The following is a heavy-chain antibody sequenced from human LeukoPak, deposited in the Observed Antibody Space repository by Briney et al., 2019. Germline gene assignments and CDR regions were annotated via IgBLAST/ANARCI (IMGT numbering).Heavy chain of an antibody. V-gene: IGHV3-23*01. CDR1: GFTFSNYG. Sequence: GGSLRLSCVGSGFTFSNYGMNWVRQAPGKGLEWVSAISGGGGSTYCADSVKGRFTISRDNSKNTLYLQMSSLRAEDTAVYYCAQKVSGWFGPDYWGQGILVTVSS. J-gene: IGHJ4*02. CDR3: AQKVSGWFGPDY. CDR2: ISGGGGST. D-gene: IGHD6-19*01.